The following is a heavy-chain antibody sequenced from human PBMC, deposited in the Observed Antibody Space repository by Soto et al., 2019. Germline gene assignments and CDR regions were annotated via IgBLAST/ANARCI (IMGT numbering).Heavy chain of an antibody. CDR1: GFSFTGYY. CDR3: AKDLTRQLAYWLDP. CDR2: INAHSGGT. D-gene: IGHD6-6*01. Sequence: ASVKVSCKASGFSFTGYYIHWLRQAPGQGLEWMGWINAHSGGTEYAQKFQGRVTLTRDTSISTAYMTLSSLRSDDTAIYYCAKDLTRQLAYWLDPWGQGSQVTVSS. V-gene: IGHV1-2*02. J-gene: IGHJ5*02.